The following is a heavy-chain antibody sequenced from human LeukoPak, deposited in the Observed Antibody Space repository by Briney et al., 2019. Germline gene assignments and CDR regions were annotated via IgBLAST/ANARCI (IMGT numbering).Heavy chain of an antibody. J-gene: IGHJ3*02. D-gene: IGHD1-26*01. Sequence: SETLSLTCTVSGGSISSGGYYWSWIRQHPGKGLEWIGYIYYSGSTYYNPSLKSRVTISVDTSKNQFSLKLSSVTAADTAVYYCASWSKYSGSRNAFDIWGQGTMVTVSS. CDR1: GGSISSGGYY. V-gene: IGHV4-31*03. CDR3: ASWSKYSGSRNAFDI. CDR2: IYYSGST.